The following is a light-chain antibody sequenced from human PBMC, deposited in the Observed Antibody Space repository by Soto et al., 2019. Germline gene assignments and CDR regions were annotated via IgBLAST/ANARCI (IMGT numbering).Light chain of an antibody. CDR2: DSS. CDR3: QQRSLLFT. V-gene: IGKV3-11*01. Sequence: IVLTQSPATLSLSPGERATLSCRTSQSVGSSLAWYQQKPGQPPRLLIYDSSNRATGIPGRFSGSGSGTDFSLTISSLEPADFAVYYCQQRSLLFTVGGGTKVDSK. CDR1: QSVGSS. J-gene: IGKJ4*01.